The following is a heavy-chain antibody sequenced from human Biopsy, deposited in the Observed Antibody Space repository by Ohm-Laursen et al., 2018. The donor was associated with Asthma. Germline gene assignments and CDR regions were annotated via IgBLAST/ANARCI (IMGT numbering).Heavy chain of an antibody. Sequence: TLSLTCSVSGGSITSSSYYWGWIRQPPGKGMEWIGSMYHSGSPYYHPSLKSRATISVDTSKNQLSLKMSSVTAADTAVYYCVRGSSSWHHGPFHYYYGLDVWGQRTTATVSS. CDR1: GGSITSSSYY. CDR3: VRGSSSWHHGPFHYYYGLDV. D-gene: IGHD6-13*01. CDR2: MYHSGSP. J-gene: IGHJ6*02. V-gene: IGHV4-39*01.